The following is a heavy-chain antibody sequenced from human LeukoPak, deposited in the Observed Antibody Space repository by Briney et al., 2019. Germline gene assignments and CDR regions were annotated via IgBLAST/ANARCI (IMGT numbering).Heavy chain of an antibody. J-gene: IGHJ5*02. Sequence: ASVKVSCKASGYTFTGYYMHWVRQAPGQGLEWMGIINPSGGSTSYAQKFQGGVTMTRDTSTSTVYMELSSLRSDDTAVYYCARDRPYSGYDSHWFDPWGQGTLVTVSS. D-gene: IGHD5-12*01. V-gene: IGHV1-46*01. CDR1: GYTFTGYY. CDR2: INPSGGST. CDR3: ARDRPYSGYDSHWFDP.